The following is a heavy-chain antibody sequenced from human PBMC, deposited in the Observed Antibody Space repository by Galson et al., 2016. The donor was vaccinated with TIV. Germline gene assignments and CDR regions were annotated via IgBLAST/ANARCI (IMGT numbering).Heavy chain of an antibody. Sequence: SLPCTVFGGSIKNGDFFWTWIRQPPGKGLEWIGYVYYSGRTNYSPSLQSRLSLSVDTSKNQFSLRLSSVTAADTAVYYGVRDAGPYYHVLDIWGQGTMVTVAS. J-gene: IGHJ3*02. V-gene: IGHV4-30-4*01. D-gene: IGHD4/OR15-4a*01. CDR2: VYYSGRT. CDR3: VRDAGPYYHVLDI. CDR1: GGSIKNGDFF.